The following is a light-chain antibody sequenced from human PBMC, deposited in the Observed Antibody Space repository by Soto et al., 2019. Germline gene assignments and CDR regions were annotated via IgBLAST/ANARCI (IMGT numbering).Light chain of an antibody. CDR3: QQYGSSPIT. Sequence: EIVLTQSPGTLSLSPGERATLSCRASQGVFSNFLAWYQQKPGQAPRLLIYGASSRATGIPDRFSGSGSGTDFTLTISRLEPEDFEVYFCQQYGSSPITFGQGTRLGIK. V-gene: IGKV3-20*01. CDR1: QGVFSNF. J-gene: IGKJ5*01. CDR2: GAS.